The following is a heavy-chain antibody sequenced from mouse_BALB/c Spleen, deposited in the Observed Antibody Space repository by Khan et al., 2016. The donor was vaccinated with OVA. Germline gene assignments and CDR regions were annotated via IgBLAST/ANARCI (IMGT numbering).Heavy chain of an antibody. V-gene: IGHV2-2*02. D-gene: IGHD2-4*01. Sequence: QVQLQESGPGLVQPSQSLSITCTVSGFSLTTYGVHWVRQSPGKGLEWLGVIWSGGTTDYNAAFISRLTITKDSSKSQVFLKMNSLQVNDTAIYCCARNQHYDEGLAYWGQGNLVNVS. J-gene: IGHJ3*01. CDR3: ARNQHYDEGLAY. CDR2: IWSGGTT. CDR1: GFSLTTYG.